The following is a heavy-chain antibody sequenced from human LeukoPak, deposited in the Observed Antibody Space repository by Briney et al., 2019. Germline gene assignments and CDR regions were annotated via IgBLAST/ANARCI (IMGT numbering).Heavy chain of an antibody. CDR2: ISAYNGNT. V-gene: IGHV1-18*01. J-gene: IGHJ6*02. Sequence: ASVKVSCKASGYTFTSYGISWVRQAPGQGLEWMGWISAYNGNTNYAQKLQGRVTMTTDTSTSTAYMELRSLRSDDTAVYYCARHIAAAGEVYYYYGMDVWRQGTTVTVSS. D-gene: IGHD6-13*01. CDR1: GYTFTSYG. CDR3: ARHIAAAGEVYYYYGMDV.